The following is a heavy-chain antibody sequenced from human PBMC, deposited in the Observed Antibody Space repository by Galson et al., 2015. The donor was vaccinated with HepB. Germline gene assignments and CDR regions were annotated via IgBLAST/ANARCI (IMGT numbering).Heavy chain of an antibody. J-gene: IGHJ6*02. V-gene: IGHV1-18*04. Sequence: SVKVSCKASGYTFTSYGISWVRQAPGQGLEWMGWISAYNGNTNYAQKLQGRVTMTTDTSTSTAYMELRSLRSDDTAVYYCYLWFGELLWRAGGMDVWGQGTTVTVSS. CDR2: ISAYNGNT. CDR3: YLWFGELLWRAGGMDV. CDR1: GYTFTSYG. D-gene: IGHD3-10*01.